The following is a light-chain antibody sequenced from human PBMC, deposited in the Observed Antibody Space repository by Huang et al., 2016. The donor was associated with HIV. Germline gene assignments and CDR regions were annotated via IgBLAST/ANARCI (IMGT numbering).Light chain of an antibody. J-gene: IGKJ4*01. CDR2: DAS. Sequence: EIVLTQSPATLSLSPGERVTLSCRASHSVSSYLARYQHKPGQAPRLLIYDASNRATGVPARFSGSVSGTDFSLTISSLEPEDFAVYYCQQRSNWPPTFGGGTKVEIK. CDR3: QQRSNWPPT. V-gene: IGKV3-11*01. CDR1: HSVSSY.